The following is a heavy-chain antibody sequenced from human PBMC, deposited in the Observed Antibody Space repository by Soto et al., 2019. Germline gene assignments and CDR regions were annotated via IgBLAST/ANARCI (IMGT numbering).Heavy chain of an antibody. CDR2: IFYSGST. D-gene: IGHD1-1*01. V-gene: IGHV4-39*07. J-gene: IGHJ4*02. Sequence: PSETLSLTCTVSGGSISSSSYYWGWIRQPPGKGLEWIGSIFYSGSTYYNPSLKSRATVSLDTSKNQLSLEVTSVTAADTAVYYCVSNDDFRLDFWGRGILVTVSS. CDR1: GGSISSSSYY. CDR3: VSNDDFRLDF.